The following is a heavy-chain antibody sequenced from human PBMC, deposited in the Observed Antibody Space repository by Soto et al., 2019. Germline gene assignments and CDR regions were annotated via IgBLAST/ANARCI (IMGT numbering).Heavy chain of an antibody. J-gene: IGHJ4*02. CDR2: ISGSGGST. CDR3: AKTSYYDRSGYYTENDFVY. Sequence: EVQLLESGGGLVQPGGSLRLSCAASGFTFSSYAMSWVRQAPGKGLEWVSAISGSGGSTYYADSVKGRFTISGDNSKNTLYGQMTSLIAEVTSVYYCAKTSYYDRSGYYTENDFVYWGQGTLVSPSS. V-gene: IGHV3-23*01. CDR1: GFTFSSYA. D-gene: IGHD3-22*01.